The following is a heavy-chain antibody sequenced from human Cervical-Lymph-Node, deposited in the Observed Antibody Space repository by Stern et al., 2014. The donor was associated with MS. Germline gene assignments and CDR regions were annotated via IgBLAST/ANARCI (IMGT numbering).Heavy chain of an antibody. J-gene: IGHJ4*02. Sequence: QDQLVESGAEVKKPGSSVKVSCKSSGETFSSDAISWERKGPGQGLEWMGGIIPMTEIANYAQKCQGRVTITADEATRTAYMDLSGLRSDDTAVYYCARGGSSWYSDFWGQGTLVTVSS. CDR1: GETFSSDA. CDR2: IIPMTEIA. V-gene: IGHV1-69*12. CDR3: ARGGSSWYSDF. D-gene: IGHD6-13*01.